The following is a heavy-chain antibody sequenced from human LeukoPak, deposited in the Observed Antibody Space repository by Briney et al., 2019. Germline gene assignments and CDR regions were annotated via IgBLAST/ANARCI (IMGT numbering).Heavy chain of an antibody. CDR3: TITRGGTCFYHYGVYV. J-gene: IGHJ6*02. Sequence: PSETLSLTCTVSGGCVSIGSYYWLWIRQPPGKGLEWYGYIDYSGSTNYNPSLKSRGTISVDTSKNQFYLRLTAVTAADTAVYYRTITRGGTCFYHYGVYVWGQGTTVTVSS. CDR2: IDYSGST. CDR1: GGCVSIGSYY. V-gene: IGHV4-61*01. D-gene: IGHD1-14*01.